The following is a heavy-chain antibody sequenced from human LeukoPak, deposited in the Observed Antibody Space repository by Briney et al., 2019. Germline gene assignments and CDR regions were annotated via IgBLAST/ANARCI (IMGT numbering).Heavy chain of an antibody. CDR2: IYHSGST. D-gene: IGHD4-11*01. V-gene: IGHV4-39*07. J-gene: IGHJ4*02. Sequence: SETLSLTCTVSGGSISSSSYYWGWIRQPPGKGLEWIGSIYHSGSTYYNPSLKSRVTISVDTSRNQFSLKLSSVTAADTAVYYCANQTPTYSNTFDYWGQGTLVTVSS. CDR1: GGSISSSSYY. CDR3: ANQTPTYSNTFDY.